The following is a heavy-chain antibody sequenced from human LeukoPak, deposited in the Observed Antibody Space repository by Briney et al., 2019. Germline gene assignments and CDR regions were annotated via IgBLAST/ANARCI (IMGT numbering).Heavy chain of an antibody. CDR3: AIHDYGAFRVDY. CDR2: INPNSGGT. V-gene: IGHV1-2*02. Sequence: GASVKVSCKASGYTFTGYYMHWVRQAPGQGLEWMGWINPNSGGTNYAQKLQGRVTMTTDTSTSTAYMELRSLRSDDTAVYYCAIHDYGAFRVDYWGQGTLVTVSS. CDR1: GYTFTGYY. D-gene: IGHD4-17*01. J-gene: IGHJ4*02.